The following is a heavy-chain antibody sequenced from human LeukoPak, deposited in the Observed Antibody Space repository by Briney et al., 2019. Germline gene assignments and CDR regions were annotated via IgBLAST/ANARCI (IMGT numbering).Heavy chain of an antibody. D-gene: IGHD3-9*01. CDR2: IYYSGST. CDR1: GGSISSHY. V-gene: IGHV4-59*11. J-gene: IGHJ6*02. Sequence: SETLSLTCTVSGGSISSHYWSCIRQRPGKGLEWIGYIYYSGSTNYNPSLKSRVTISVDTSKNQFSLKLSSVTAADTAVYYCARSAAYYYILTGYSGYYGMHVWGQGTTVTVSS. CDR3: ARSAAYYYILTGYSGYYGMHV.